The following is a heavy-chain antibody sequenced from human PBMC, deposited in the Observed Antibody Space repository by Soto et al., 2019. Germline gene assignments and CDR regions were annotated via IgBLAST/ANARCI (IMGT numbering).Heavy chain of an antibody. Sequence: SETLSLTCTVSGGSISSGDYYWSWIRQPPGKSLEWIGYIYYSGSTYYNPSLKSRVTISVDTSKNQFSLKLSSVTAADTAVYYCARDVVLVPAAISYYGMDVWGQGTTVIVSS. CDR3: ARDVVLVPAAISYYGMDV. J-gene: IGHJ6*02. CDR2: IYYSGST. V-gene: IGHV4-30-4*01. CDR1: GGSISSGDYY. D-gene: IGHD2-2*01.